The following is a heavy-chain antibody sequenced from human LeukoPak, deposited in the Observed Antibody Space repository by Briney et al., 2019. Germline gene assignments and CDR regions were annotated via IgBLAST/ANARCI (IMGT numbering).Heavy chain of an antibody. CDR1: GYSFTSYW. J-gene: IGHJ2*01. V-gene: IGHV5-51*01. CDR2: IYTGVSDT. D-gene: IGHD2-2*01. Sequence: GESLKISCKGSGYSFTSYWIGWVRQMPGKGLEWMGIIYTGVSDTRYSPSFQGQVTISADKSISTAYLQWSSLKASDTAMYYCARHAYCSSTSCVDWYFDLWGRGTLVTVSS. CDR3: ARHAYCSSTSCVDWYFDL.